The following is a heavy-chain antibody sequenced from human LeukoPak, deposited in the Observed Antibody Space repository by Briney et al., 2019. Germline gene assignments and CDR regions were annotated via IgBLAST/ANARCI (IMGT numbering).Heavy chain of an antibody. CDR2: ISAYNGNT. D-gene: IGHD2-2*01. V-gene: IGHV1-18*01. J-gene: IGHJ1*01. Sequence: ASVKVSCKASGYTFTSYGISWVRQAPGQGLEWMGWISAYNGNTNYAQKPQGRVTMTTDTSTSTAYMELRSLRSDDTAVYYCARDIIRRAAATGYFQHWGQGALVTVSS. CDR1: GYTFTSYG. CDR3: ARDIIRRAAATGYFQH.